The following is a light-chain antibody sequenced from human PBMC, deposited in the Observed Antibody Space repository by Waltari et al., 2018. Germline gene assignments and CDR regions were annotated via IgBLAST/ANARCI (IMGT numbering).Light chain of an antibody. Sequence: SYELTQAPSVSVSPGQTATITCSGEKLGDKYLTWYQTKPGQSPVLVIYQNSKRRSGNPERFSGSISRKTATLTISAAQAMDEADYYCQAWDSGTVVFGGGTKLTVL. J-gene: IGLJ2*01. CDR1: KLGDKY. CDR2: QNS. CDR3: QAWDSGTVV. V-gene: IGLV3-1*01.